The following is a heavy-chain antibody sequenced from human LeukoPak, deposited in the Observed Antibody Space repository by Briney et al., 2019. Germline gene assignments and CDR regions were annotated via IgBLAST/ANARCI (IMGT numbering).Heavy chain of an antibody. D-gene: IGHD1-26*01. J-gene: IGHJ4*02. CDR1: GFTFSSHW. CDR2: ISTDGSIR. V-gene: IGHV3-74*01. Sequence: PGGSLRLSCAASGFTFSSHWMHWVRQVPGKGLVWVSRISTDGSIRTYADSVKGRFTISRDNAKNTLYLQMNSLRAEDTAVYYCAKDDSGIVGATRTLDYWGQGTLVTVSS. CDR3: AKDDSGIVGATRTLDY.